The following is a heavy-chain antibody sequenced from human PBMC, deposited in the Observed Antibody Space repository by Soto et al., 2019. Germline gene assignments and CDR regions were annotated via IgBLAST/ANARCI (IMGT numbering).Heavy chain of an antibody. CDR1: GFTFSSYS. D-gene: IGHD2-15*01. V-gene: IGHV3-21*01. CDR3: ARARGCSGGSCYSTDAFDI. Sequence: GGSLRLSCAASGFTFSSYSMNWVRQAPGKGLEWVSSISSSSSYICYADSVKGRFTISRDNAKNSLYLQMNSLRAEDTAVYYCARARGCSGGSCYSTDAFDIWGQGTMVTVSS. J-gene: IGHJ3*02. CDR2: ISSSSSYI.